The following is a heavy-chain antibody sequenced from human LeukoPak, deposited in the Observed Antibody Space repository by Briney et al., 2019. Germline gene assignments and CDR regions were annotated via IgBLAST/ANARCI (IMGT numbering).Heavy chain of an antibody. CDR2: IYHSGST. CDR1: GYSISSGYY. Sequence: PSETLSLTCTVSGYSISSGYYWGWIRQPPGKGLEWIGSIYHSGSTYYNPSLKSRVAISVDTSKNQFSLKLSSVTAADTAVYYCARMGSYHNWFDPWGQGTLVTVSS. D-gene: IGHD3-10*01. CDR3: ARMGSYHNWFDP. J-gene: IGHJ5*02. V-gene: IGHV4-38-2*02.